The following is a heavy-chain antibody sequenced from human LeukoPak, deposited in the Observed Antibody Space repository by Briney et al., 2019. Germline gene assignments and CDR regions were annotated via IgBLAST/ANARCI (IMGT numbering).Heavy chain of an antibody. V-gene: IGHV3-74*03. CDR1: GFTFSSHW. Sequence: GGSLRLSCAASGFTFSSHWMHWVRQAPGKGLVWVSRINGDGSNTTYADSVKGRFTISRDNAKNTLYLQMNSLRAEDTAVYYCASELGYCSSTSCYREGDYWGQGTLVTVSS. D-gene: IGHD2-2*01. CDR2: INGDGSNT. CDR3: ASELGYCSSTSCYREGDY. J-gene: IGHJ4*02.